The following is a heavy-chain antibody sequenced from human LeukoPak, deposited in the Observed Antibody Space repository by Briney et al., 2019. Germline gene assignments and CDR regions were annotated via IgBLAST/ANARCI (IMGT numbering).Heavy chain of an antibody. V-gene: IGHV3-48*03. CDR2: ISSSGSTI. Sequence: PGGSLRLSCAASGFTFSSYEMNWVRQAPGKGLEWVSCISSSGSTIYYADSVKGRFTISRDNAKNSLYLQMNSLRAEDTAVYYCATPPLITMVRGAADYWGQGTLVTVSS. CDR1: GFTFSSYE. CDR3: ATPPLITMVRGAADY. J-gene: IGHJ4*02. D-gene: IGHD3-10*01.